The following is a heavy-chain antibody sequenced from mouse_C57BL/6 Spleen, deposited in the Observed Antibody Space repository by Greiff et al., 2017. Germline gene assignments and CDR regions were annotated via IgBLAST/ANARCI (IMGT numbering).Heavy chain of an antibody. Sequence: VQLQQSGAELVRPGASVKLSCTASGFNIKDYYMHWVKQRPEQGLEWIGRIDPEDGDTEYAPKFQGKATMTADTSSNTAYLQLRSLTSEDTAVYYCTPYYGSRNGYWGQGTTLTVSS. V-gene: IGHV14-1*01. CDR2: IDPEDGDT. D-gene: IGHD1-1*01. J-gene: IGHJ2*01. CDR3: TPYYGSRNGY. CDR1: GFNIKDYY.